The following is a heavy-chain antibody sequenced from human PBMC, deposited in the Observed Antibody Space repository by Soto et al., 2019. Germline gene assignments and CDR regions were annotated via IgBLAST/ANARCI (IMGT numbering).Heavy chain of an antibody. V-gene: IGHV3-23*01. Sequence: GGSLRLSCAASGFTFSSYDMSWVRQAPGKGLEWVSAISGSGGSTYYADSVKGRFTISRDNSKNTLYLQMNSLRAEDTAVYYCAKLGYGDYCHSWFDPWGQGTLVTVSS. CDR2: ISGSGGST. CDR1: GFTFSSYD. D-gene: IGHD4-17*01. CDR3: AKLGYGDYCHSWFDP. J-gene: IGHJ5*02.